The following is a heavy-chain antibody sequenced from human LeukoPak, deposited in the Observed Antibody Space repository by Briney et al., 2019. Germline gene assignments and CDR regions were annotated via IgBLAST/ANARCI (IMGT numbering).Heavy chain of an antibody. J-gene: IGHJ4*02. V-gene: IGHV3-64*01. CDR2: ISSNGGST. Sequence: PGGSLRLSCAASGFTFSSYAMHWVRQAPGKGLEYVSAISSNGGSTYYANSVKGRFTISRDNSKNTLYLQMGSLRAEDMAVYYCARGSILTGYYTPSFDYWGQGTLVTVSS. CDR3: ARGSILTGYYTPSFDY. D-gene: IGHD3-9*01. CDR1: GFTFSSYA.